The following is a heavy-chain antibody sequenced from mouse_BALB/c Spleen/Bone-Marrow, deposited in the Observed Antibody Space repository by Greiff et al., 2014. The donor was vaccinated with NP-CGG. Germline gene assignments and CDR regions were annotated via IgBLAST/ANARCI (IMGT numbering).Heavy chain of an antibody. V-gene: IGHV1S56*01. Sequence: QVQLQQSGPELVKPGASVRISCKASGYTFTSYYIHWVKQRPGQGLEWIGWIFPGNVNTKYNEKFKGKATLTADKSSSTAYMQLSSLTSEDSEVYFCARDTMDYWGQGTSVTVSS. CDR2: IFPGNVNT. J-gene: IGHJ4*01. CDR3: ARDTMDY. CDR1: GYTFTSYY.